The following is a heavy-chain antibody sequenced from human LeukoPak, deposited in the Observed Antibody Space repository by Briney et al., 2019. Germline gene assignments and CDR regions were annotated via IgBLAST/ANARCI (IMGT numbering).Heavy chain of an antibody. D-gene: IGHD1-7*01. CDR3: AARISGTYYFDY. CDR1: GGSISSGDYY. J-gene: IGHJ4*02. CDR2: IYYSGST. Sequence: SETLSLTCTVSGGSISSGDYYWNWIRQPPGMGLEWIAYIYYSGSTYDNPSLRSRVTISVDTSKNQFSLKLSSVTAADTAVYYCAARISGTYYFDYWGQGTLVTVSS. V-gene: IGHV4-30-4*01.